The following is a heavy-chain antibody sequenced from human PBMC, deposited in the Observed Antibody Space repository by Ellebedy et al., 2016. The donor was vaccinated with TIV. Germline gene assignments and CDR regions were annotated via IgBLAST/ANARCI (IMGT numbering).Heavy chain of an antibody. CDR2: AHYIGNT. CDR1: GGSVNLYY. CDR3: ARGSSTYSWFDP. J-gene: IGHJ5*02. V-gene: IGHV4-59*02. Sequence: SETLSLXXSVSGGSVNLYYWNWIRQPPGKGLEWIGYAHYIGNTKYNPSLKSRVTMSVDTSKNQCSLHMSSVTAADTAVYFCARGSSTYSWFDPWGQGTLVTVSS.